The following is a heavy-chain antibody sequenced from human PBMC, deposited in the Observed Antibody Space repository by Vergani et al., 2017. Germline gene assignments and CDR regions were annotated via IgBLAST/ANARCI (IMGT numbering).Heavy chain of an antibody. V-gene: IGHV4-39*07. CDR1: GGSISSSSYY. D-gene: IGHD3-3*01. J-gene: IGHJ5*02. CDR2: IYYSGST. Sequence: QLQLQESGPGLVKPSETLFLTCTVSGGSISSSSYYWGWIRQPPGKGLEWIGSIYYSGSTYYNPSLKSRVTISVDTSKNQFSLKLSSVTAADTAVYYCARDVAEGDYDFWSGDTRGWFDPWGQGTLVTVSS. CDR3: ARDVAEGDYDFWSGDTRGWFDP.